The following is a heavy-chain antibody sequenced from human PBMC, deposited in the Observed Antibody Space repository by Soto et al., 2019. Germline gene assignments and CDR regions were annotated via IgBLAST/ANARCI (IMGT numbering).Heavy chain of an antibody. J-gene: IGHJ4*02. CDR2: ISSSSSTI. V-gene: IGHV3-48*01. CDR1: GFTFSTYS. CDR3: ARGGYFDY. Sequence: PGGSLRLSCAASGFTFSTYSMTWVRQARGKGLEWVSYISSSSSTIFYTDSVKGRFTVSRDNAKNQFSLKLTSVTAADTAVYYCARGGYFDYWGQGILVTVSS.